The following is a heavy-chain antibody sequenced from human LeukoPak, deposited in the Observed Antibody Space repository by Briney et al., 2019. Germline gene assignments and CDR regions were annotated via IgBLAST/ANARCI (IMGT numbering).Heavy chain of an antibody. CDR3: ARAPGYSYGYLFDY. CDR2: INRSGST. V-gene: IGHV4-34*01. Sequence: PAETLSLTCAVYGGSFSGYFWTWIRQPPGKGLEWIGEINRSGSTNYNPSLKSRVTISVDTSKNQFSLKLSSVTAADTAVYYCARAPGYSYGYLFDYWGQGTLVTVSS. D-gene: IGHD5-18*01. J-gene: IGHJ4*02. CDR1: GGSFSGYF.